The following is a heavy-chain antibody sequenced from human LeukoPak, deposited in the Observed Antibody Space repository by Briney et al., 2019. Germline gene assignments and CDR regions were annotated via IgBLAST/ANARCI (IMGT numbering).Heavy chain of an antibody. D-gene: IGHD3-9*01. CDR3: ARRFYDNLTGHTWYDY. CDR2: ISPSGGST. V-gene: IGHV1-46*01. CDR1: GYTFTSNY. Sequence: ASVKVSCKAFGYTFTSNYMHWVRQAPGQGPEWMGVISPSGGSTTYAQKFQGRVTLTRDMSTSTDYLELSRLRSEDTAVYYCARRFYDNLTGHTWYDYWGQGTLVTVSS. J-gene: IGHJ4*02.